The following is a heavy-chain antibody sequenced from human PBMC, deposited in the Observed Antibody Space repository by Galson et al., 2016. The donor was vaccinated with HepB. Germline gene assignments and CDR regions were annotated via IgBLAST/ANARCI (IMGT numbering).Heavy chain of an antibody. CDR1: GYTFTNYA. CDR3: ARDRYSYCDY. D-gene: IGHD5-18*01. Sequence: SVKVSCKASGYTFTNYAMHWVRQAPGQRLEWMGWINAGNDNTKYSQKFQGRLIITTDTSASTAFMEPSSLKSEDTALYYCARDRYSYCDYWGQGTLVTVSA. V-gene: IGHV1-3*01. CDR2: INAGNDNT. J-gene: IGHJ4*02.